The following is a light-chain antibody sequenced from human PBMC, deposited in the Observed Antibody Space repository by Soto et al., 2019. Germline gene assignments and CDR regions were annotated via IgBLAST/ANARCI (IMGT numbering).Light chain of an antibody. J-gene: IGKJ5*01. CDR3: LQALQTPPT. V-gene: IGKV2-28*01. CDR1: QSLLHYNGYNY. CDR2: LGS. Sequence: DIVMTQSPLSLPVTPGEPASISCRSSQSLLHYNGYNYLDWYLQKPGQSPQLLIYLGSNRASGVXDXXSGSGSGTDFTLKISRVEPEDVGVYYCLQALQTPPTFGQGTRLEIK.